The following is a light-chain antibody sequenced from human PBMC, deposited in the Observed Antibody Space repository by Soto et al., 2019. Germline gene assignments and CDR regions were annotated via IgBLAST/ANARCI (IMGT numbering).Light chain of an antibody. J-gene: IGKJ1*01. CDR2: EAS. Sequence: FGITQAPFTLPVSPGECAVLSCRASQSLGSNLAWYHHKPGQAPRLLLYEASIRATGIPARFSGDGSGTEFTLTISSLQSEDFGIYYCQKYNQWPWTFGPGTKVAIK. CDR3: QKYNQWPWT. CDR1: QSLGSN. V-gene: IGKV3-15*01.